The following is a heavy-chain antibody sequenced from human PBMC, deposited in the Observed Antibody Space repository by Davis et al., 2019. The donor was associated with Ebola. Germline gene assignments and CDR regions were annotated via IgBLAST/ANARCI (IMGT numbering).Heavy chain of an antibody. CDR2: IYYSGST. CDR3: ARHTISEWLFQWHYFDY. Sequence: MPGGSLRLSCTVSGGSISSSSYYWGWIRQPPGKGLEWIGRIYYSGSTYYNPSLKSRVTISVDTSKNQFSLKLSSVTAADTAVYYCARHTISEWLFQWHYFDYWGQGTLVTVSS. CDR1: GGSISSSSYY. J-gene: IGHJ4*02. D-gene: IGHD3-3*01. V-gene: IGHV4-39*01.